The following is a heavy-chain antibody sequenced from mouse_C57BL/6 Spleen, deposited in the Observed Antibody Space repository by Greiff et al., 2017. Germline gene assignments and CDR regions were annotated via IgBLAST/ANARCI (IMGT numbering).Heavy chain of an antibody. Sequence: VQLVESGPELVKPGASVKLSCKASGYTFTSYDINWVKQRPGQGLEWIGWIYPRDGSTKYNEKFKGKATLTVDTSSSTAYMELHSLTSEDSAVYFCAREDYGNYGYFDVWGTGTTVTVSS. V-gene: IGHV1-85*01. CDR2: IYPRDGST. CDR3: AREDYGNYGYFDV. D-gene: IGHD2-1*01. J-gene: IGHJ1*03. CDR1: GYTFTSYD.